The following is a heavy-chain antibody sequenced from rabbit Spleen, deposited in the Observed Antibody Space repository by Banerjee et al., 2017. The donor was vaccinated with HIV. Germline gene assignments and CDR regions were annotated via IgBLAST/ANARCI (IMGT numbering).Heavy chain of an antibody. CDR1: GFSFSSRFY. CDR2: IDSGSSGDT. CDR3: ARDLVTVIGWNFNL. J-gene: IGHJ4*01. D-gene: IGHD5-1*01. Sequence: QSLEESGGDLVKPGASLTLTCTASGFSFSSRFYMCWVRQAPGKGLEWIACIDSGSSGDTYYANWAKGRFTISSTSSTTVTLQMTSLTAADTATYICARDLVTVIGWNFNLWGPGTLVTVS. V-gene: IGHV1S40*01.